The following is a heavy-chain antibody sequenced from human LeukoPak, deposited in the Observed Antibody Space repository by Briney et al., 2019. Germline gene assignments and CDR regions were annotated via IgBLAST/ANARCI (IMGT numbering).Heavy chain of an antibody. CDR1: GGSVSTGSYY. V-gene: IGHV4-61*01. J-gene: IGHJ4*02. CDR2: IYHTGGT. D-gene: IGHD3-9*01. CDR3: ARDLNGSYYDY. Sequence: PSETLSLTCTVSGGSVSTGSYYWSWIRQPPGKGLEWIGYIYHTGGTNYNPSLKSRVTISVDTSKNQFSLELSSVTAADTAVYYCARDLNGSYYDYWGQGTLVTVSS.